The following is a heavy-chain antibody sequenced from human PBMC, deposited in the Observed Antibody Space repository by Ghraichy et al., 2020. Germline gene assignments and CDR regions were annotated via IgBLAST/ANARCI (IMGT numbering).Heavy chain of an antibody. CDR2: IKQDGSEK. CDR3: ARDGQWLENYYYYYGMDV. V-gene: IGHV3-7*01. Sequence: GESLNISCAASGFTFSSYWMSWVRQAPGKGLEWVANIKQDGSEKYYVDSVKGRFTISRDNAKNSLYLQMNGLRAEDTAVYYCARDGQWLENYYYYYGMDVWGQGTTVTVSS. J-gene: IGHJ6*02. CDR1: GFTFSSYW. D-gene: IGHD6-19*01.